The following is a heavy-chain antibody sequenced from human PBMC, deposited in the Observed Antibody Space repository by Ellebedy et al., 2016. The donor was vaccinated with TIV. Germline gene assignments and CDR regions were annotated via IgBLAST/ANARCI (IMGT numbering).Heavy chain of an antibody. CDR1: GGSISSYY. V-gene: IGHV4-4*07. D-gene: IGHD6-6*01. Sequence: SETLSLXCTVPGGSISSYYWSWIRQSAGKGLEWIGRIHSAGTNHHPSLQSRVTMSLDTSTNHLSLTLSSATAADTGVYYCAGAPRPNHFHSMDVWGKGTTVSVAS. CDR3: AGAPRPNHFHSMDV. J-gene: IGHJ6*03. CDR2: IHSAGT.